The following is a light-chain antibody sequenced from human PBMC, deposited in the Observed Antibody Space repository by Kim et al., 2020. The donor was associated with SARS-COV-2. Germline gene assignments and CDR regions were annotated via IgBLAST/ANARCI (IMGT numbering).Light chain of an antibody. V-gene: IGKV1-5*03. J-gene: IGKJ4*01. CDR2: KAS. CDR1: KSISSW. Sequence: ASVGDRVTMTCRASKSISSWLAWYQQKPGKAPKLLIYKASSLESGVPSRFSGSGSGTEFTLTISSLQPDDFATYYCQQYNSYSPLTFGGGTKLEI. CDR3: QQYNSYSPLT.